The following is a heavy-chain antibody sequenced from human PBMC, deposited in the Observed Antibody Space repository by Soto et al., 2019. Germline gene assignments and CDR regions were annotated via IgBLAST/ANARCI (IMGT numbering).Heavy chain of an antibody. V-gene: IGHV3-30-3*01. D-gene: IGHD3-22*01. CDR2: ISYDGSNK. CDR3: ARDTDYYDSTQLAPGWFDP. J-gene: IGHJ5*02. CDR1: GFTFSSYA. Sequence: GGSLRLSCAASGFTFSSYAMHWVRQAPGKGLEWVAVISYDGSNKYYADSVKGRFTISRDNSKNTLYLQMNSLRAEDSAVYYCARDTDYYDSTQLAPGWFDPWGQGTLVTVSS.